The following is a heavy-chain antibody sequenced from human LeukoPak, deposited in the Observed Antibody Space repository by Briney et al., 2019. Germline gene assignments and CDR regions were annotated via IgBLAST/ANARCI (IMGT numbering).Heavy chain of an antibody. J-gene: IGHJ5*02. V-gene: IGHV3-23*01. CDR3: AKVGYYYVSGSYYLGWFDP. D-gene: IGHD3-10*01. CDR2: ISDSGGNT. CDR1: GFTFSSYG. Sequence: GGSLRLSCAASGFTFSSYGMSWVRQAPGKGLEWVSAISDSGGNTYYADSVKGRFTISRDNSKNTLYLQMNSLRAEDTAVYYCAKVGYYYVSGSYYLGWFDPWGQGTLVTGSS.